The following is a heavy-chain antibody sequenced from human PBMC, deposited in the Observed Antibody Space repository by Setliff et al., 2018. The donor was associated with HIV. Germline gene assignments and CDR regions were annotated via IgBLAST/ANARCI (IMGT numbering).Heavy chain of an antibody. D-gene: IGHD2-15*01. V-gene: IGHV1-46*01. Sequence: ASVKVSCKASGYTFTSHYIHWVRQAPGQGLEWMGVIHPSGGSTSYAQSFQDRVTMTRDTSTSTVYMELSSLRSEDTAVYYCARVRYCSGGSCYGGEYWFDPWGQGTLVTVSS. CDR3: ARVRYCSGGSCYGGEYWFDP. CDR1: GYTFTSHY. J-gene: IGHJ5*02. CDR2: IHPSGGST.